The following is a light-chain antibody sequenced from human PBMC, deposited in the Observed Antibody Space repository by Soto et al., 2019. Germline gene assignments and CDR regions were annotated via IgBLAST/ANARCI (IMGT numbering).Light chain of an antibody. J-gene: IGLJ3*02. Sequence: QSALTQPASVSGSPGQSITIPCTGTTYDDGGNDYVSWYQQHPAKAPKLIIYAVRKRPSGVSNRFSGSKSGNKASLTISGLQADDEADYYCSSYADSDTLMFGGGTKLTVL. CDR1: TYDDGGNDY. CDR3: SSYADSDTLM. V-gene: IGLV2-14*03. CDR2: AVR.